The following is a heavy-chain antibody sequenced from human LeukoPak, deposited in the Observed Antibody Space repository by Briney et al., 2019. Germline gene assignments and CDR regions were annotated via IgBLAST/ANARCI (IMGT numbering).Heavy chain of an antibody. J-gene: IGHJ4*02. Sequence: GGSLRLSCAASGFTFTSYTMNWVRQAPGKGLEWVSYITSSSSTIYYADSVEGRFTMSRDNAENSLYLQMNSLRAEDTAVYYCARNFDSWGQGTLVTVSS. CDR3: ARNFDS. V-gene: IGHV3-48*01. D-gene: IGHD2/OR15-2a*01. CDR1: GFTFTSYT. CDR2: ITSSSSTI.